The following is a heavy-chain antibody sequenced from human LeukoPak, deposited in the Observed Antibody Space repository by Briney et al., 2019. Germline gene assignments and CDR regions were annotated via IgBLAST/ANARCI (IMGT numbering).Heavy chain of an antibody. D-gene: IGHD2-21*02. CDR1: GGSISSYY. CDR2: IYTSGST. V-gene: IGHV4-4*07. CDR3: AXXXXXSGGHCFGNYYMDV. Sequence: SETLSLTCTVSGGSISSYYWSWIRQPAGKGLEWIGRIYTSGSTNYNPSLKSRVTMSVDTSKNQFSLKLSSVTAADTAVYYCAXXXXXSGGHCFGNYYMDVWGKGTTVTVSS. J-gene: IGHJ6*03.